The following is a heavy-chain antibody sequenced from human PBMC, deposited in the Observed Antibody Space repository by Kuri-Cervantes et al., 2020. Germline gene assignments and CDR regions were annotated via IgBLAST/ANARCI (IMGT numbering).Heavy chain of an antibody. CDR2: IKQDGSEK. CDR1: GFTFSSYW. J-gene: IGHJ3*02. Sequence: GGSLRLSCAASGFTFSSYWMSWVRQAPGKGLEWVANIKQDGSEKYYVDSVKGRFTISRDNAKNSLYLQMNSLRTGDTALYYCAKDYFDSSGWDAFDIWGQGTMVTVSS. CDR3: AKDYFDSSGWDAFDI. D-gene: IGHD3-22*01. V-gene: IGHV3-7*05.